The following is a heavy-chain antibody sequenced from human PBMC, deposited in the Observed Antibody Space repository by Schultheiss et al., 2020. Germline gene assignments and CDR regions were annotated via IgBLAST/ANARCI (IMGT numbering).Heavy chain of an antibody. D-gene: IGHD3-10*01. CDR2: ISYSGST. V-gene: IGHV4-61*01. CDR1: GGSISSGRYY. CDR3: ARVGETMVRGATSYYFDY. J-gene: IGHJ4*02. Sequence: SETLSLTCSVSGGSISSGRYYWSWIRQPPGKGLEWIGFISYSGSTNYNPSLKSRVTISVDTSKNQFSLKLSSVTAADTAVYYCARVGETMVRGATSYYFDYWGQGTLVTVSS.